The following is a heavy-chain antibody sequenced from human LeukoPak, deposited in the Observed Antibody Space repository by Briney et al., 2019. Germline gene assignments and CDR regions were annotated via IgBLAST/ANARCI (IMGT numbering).Heavy chain of an antibody. D-gene: IGHD2-15*01. J-gene: IGHJ4*02. CDR3: ARAFCYSGGTCYSDYNDY. CDR2: TRNRANGYTT. V-gene: IGHV3-72*01. CDR1: GFTFSGYY. Sequence: GGSLRLSCAASGFTFSGYYMDWVRQAPGKGLEWVGRTRNRANGYTTEYAASVEGRFTVSRDNSKNSLFLQMNGLKPEDTAVYFCARAFCYSGGTCYSDYNDYWGQGALVTVSS.